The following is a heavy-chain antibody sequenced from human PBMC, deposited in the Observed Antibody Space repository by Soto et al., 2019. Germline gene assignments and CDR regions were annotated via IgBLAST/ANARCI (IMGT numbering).Heavy chain of an antibody. CDR3: ASPTLGAFDI. D-gene: IGHD3-16*01. CDR1: GGSVSSGNYY. J-gene: IGHJ3*02. Sequence: QLQLQESGPGLVKPSETLSLTCTVSGGSVSSGNYYWGWIRQPPGKGLEWIGSVYYSGSTNYNSSLKSRVTISVDTSKNQFSLRLTSMTAADTAVYYCASPTLGAFDIWGQGTMVTVSS. V-gene: IGHV4-39*01. CDR2: VYYSGST.